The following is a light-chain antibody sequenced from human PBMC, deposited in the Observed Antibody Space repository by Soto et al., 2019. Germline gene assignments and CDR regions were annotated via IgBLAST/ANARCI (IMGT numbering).Light chain of an antibody. CDR1: QSISAY. Sequence: DIQMTQSPSSLFASVGDRVTITCRASQSISAYLNWYQQRPGKAPSLLIYAATRLHSGVPSRFSGSGSGTAVNLTISSLQPEDFATYYCQRSYRSISFGQGTRLEMK. J-gene: IGKJ5*01. V-gene: IGKV1-39*01. CDR2: AAT. CDR3: QRSYRSIS.